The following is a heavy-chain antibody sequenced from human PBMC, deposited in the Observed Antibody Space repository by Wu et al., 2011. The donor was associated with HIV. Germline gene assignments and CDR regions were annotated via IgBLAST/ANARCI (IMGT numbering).Heavy chain of an antibody. J-gene: IGHJ1*01. V-gene: IGHV1-69*15. CDR3: AREWRYCTGGSPCPSEYLQH. CDR2: IIPVLNRA. CDR1: RQLNIML. Sequence: VQLVQSGAELKKPGSSVRSLVRLLRQLNIMLSIGLRQAPGQVLEWMGRIIPVLNRADYAHNFQGRITIIADEAASTVYMQLNRLKPDDTALYYCAREWRYCTGGSPCPSEYLQHWGQGTLV. D-gene: IGHD2-8*02.